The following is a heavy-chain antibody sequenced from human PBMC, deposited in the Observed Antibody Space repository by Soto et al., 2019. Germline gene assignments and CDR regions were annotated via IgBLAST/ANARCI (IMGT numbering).Heavy chain of an antibody. Sequence: PGGSLRLSCVASGITISNSWMTWVRQAPGKGLEWVGHIKAKSDGETTDFAAPVKARSTISRDDSKNTLYLQMSSLKTEDTAVYYCTTSPWGPFYYDRPGYPNPHYRGPGTLLTVFS. CDR2: IKAKSDGETT. CDR3: TTSPWGPFYYDRPGYPNPHY. J-gene: IGHJ4*02. V-gene: IGHV3-15*01. D-gene: IGHD3-16*01. CDR1: GITISNSW.